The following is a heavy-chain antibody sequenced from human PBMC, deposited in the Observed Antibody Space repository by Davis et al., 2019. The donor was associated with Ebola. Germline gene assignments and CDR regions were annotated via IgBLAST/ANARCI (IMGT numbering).Heavy chain of an antibody. CDR3: ARVRVTTERWLQSLGY. D-gene: IGHD5-24*01. CDR1: GYAFTSYG. J-gene: IGHJ4*02. V-gene: IGHV1-18*01. CDR2: ISGYNGNT. Sequence: ASVKVSCKASGYAFTSYGISWVRQAPGQGLEWMGWISGYNGNTNYAQRFQGRVTMTRNTSISTAYMELSSLRSEDTAVYYCARVRVTTERWLQSLGYWGQGTLVTVSS.